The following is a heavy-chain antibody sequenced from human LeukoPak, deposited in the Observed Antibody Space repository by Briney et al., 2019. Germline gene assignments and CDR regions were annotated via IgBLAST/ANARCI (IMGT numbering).Heavy chain of an antibody. CDR1: GFTFSSYW. V-gene: IGHV3-7*01. J-gene: IGHJ6*02. D-gene: IGHD6-19*01. CDR3: ARGPPVAGTFEGYYYYGMDV. Sequence: GGSLRLSCAASGFTFSSYWMSWVRQAPGKGLEWVANIKQDGSEKYYVDSVKGRFTISRDNAKNSLYLQMNSLRAEDTAVYYCARGPPVAGTFEGYYYYGMDVWGQGTLVTVSS. CDR2: IKQDGSEK.